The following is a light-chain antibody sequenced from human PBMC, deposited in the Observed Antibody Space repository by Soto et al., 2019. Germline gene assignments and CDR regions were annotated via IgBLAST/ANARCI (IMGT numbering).Light chain of an antibody. CDR2: GAS. Sequence: EIVLTQSPGTVSLSLGERATLSCRASQTVSGYYLAWYQQKPGQAPRLLIYGASRRATGIPDRFSGSGSGTDFTLTINRLEPEDFAVYSCQQYGSSPLTFGGGTKVEIK. J-gene: IGKJ4*01. V-gene: IGKV3-20*01. CDR1: QTVSGYY. CDR3: QQYGSSPLT.